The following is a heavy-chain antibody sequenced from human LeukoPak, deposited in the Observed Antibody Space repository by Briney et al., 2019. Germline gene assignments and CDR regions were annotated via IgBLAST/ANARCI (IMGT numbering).Heavy chain of an antibody. Sequence: PSETLSLTCTVSGGSISSSSYYWGWIRQPPGTGLEWIGSIYYSGSTYYNPSLKSRVTISVDTSKNQFSLKLSSVTAADTAVYYCARHGDFWSGYEYYFDYWGQGTLVTVSS. CDR2: IYYSGST. CDR3: ARHGDFWSGYEYYFDY. D-gene: IGHD3-3*01. J-gene: IGHJ4*02. V-gene: IGHV4-39*01. CDR1: GGSISSSSYY.